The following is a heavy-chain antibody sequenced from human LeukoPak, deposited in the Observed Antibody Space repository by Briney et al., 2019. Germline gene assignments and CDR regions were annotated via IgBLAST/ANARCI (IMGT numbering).Heavy chain of an antibody. D-gene: IGHD3-22*01. Sequence: GGSLRLSCAASGFTFSNAWMSWVRQAPGKGLEWVSSISSSSSYIYYADSVKGRFTISRDNAKNSLYLQMNSLRAEDTAVYYCARSSIDSSGFDYWGQGTLVTVSS. CDR1: GFTFSNAW. CDR3: ARSSIDSSGFDY. J-gene: IGHJ4*02. V-gene: IGHV3-21*01. CDR2: ISSSSSYI.